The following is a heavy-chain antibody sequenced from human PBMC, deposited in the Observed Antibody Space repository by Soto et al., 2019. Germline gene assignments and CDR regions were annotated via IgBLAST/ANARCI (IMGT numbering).Heavy chain of an antibody. CDR1: GFTFSSYA. Sequence: EVQLLDSGGGLVQPGGSLRLSCAASGFTFSSYAMSWVRQAPGKGLEWVAAISGSGDSTYYADSVKGRFTISRDNSKNTLYLQMNSLRAEDTAVYYCAKRGVGFDFEYWGQGTLVTVSS. D-gene: IGHD1-26*01. V-gene: IGHV3-23*01. CDR3: AKRGVGFDFEY. CDR2: ISGSGDST. J-gene: IGHJ4*02.